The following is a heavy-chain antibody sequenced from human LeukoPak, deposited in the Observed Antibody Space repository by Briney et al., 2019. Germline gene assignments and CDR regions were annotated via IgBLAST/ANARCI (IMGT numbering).Heavy chain of an antibody. CDR1: GRTVNSNY. CDR2: IYSGGTT. V-gene: IGHV3-53*01. CDR3: ARALLVRNGYNYSPNYFDY. Sequence: GGSLRLSCAASGRTVNSNYMNWVRQAPGKGLQWVSVIYSGGTTYYADSVKGRFTISRDNSKNTLYLQMNSLRAEDTAVYYCARALLVRNGYNYSPNYFDYWGQGTLVTVSS. D-gene: IGHD5-24*01. J-gene: IGHJ4*02.